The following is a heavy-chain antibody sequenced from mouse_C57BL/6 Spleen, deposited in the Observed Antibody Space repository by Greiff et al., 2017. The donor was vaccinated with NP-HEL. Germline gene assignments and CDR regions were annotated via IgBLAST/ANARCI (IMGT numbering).Heavy chain of an antibody. CDR1: GYTFTSYW. J-gene: IGHJ3*01. CDR3: ARSSYDYDVAY. CDR2: IDPSDSET. D-gene: IGHD2-4*01. Sequence: QVQLQQPGAELVRPGSSVKLSCKASGYTFTSYWMHWVKQRPIQGLEWIGNIDPSDSETHYNQKFKDKATLTVDKSSSTAYMQLSSLTSEDSAVYDCARSSYDYDVAYWGQGTLVTVSA. V-gene: IGHV1-52*01.